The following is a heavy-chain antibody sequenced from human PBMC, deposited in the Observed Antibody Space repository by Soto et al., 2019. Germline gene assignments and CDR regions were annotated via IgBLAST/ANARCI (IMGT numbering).Heavy chain of an antibody. Sequence: GGSLRLSCAASGFTFSSYSMNWVRQAPGKGLEWVSSISSSSSYIYYADSVKGRFTISRDNAKNSLYLQMNSLRAEDTAVYYCAKDAGARYYDSSGYLAPVGYWGQGTLVTVSS. CDR1: GFTFSSYS. J-gene: IGHJ4*02. V-gene: IGHV3-21*01. D-gene: IGHD3-22*01. CDR2: ISSSSSYI. CDR3: AKDAGARYYDSSGYLAPVGY.